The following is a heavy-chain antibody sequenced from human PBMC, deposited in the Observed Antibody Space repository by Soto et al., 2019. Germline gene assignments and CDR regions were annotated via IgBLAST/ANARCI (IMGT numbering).Heavy chain of an antibody. CDR1: GGSFSGQY. CDR2: INHSGSI. J-gene: IGHJ4*02. V-gene: IGHV4-34*01. Sequence: PSETLSLTCAVYGGSFSGQYWSWIRQPPGKGLEWIGEINHSGSINYNPSLESRVTISLDTSKNQFSLRLNSVTAADTAVYFCVRSSIEPRIFMYPFDYWGLGTLVTVSS. CDR3: VRSSIEPRIFMYPFDY. D-gene: IGHD6-6*01.